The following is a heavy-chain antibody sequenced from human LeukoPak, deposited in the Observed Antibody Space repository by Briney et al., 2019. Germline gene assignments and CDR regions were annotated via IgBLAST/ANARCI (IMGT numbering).Heavy chain of an antibody. CDR3: ARDFSGSHPLDY. Sequence: PGGSLRLSCAASGFTFSSYGMRWVRQAPGKGLEWVAVIWYDGSNKYYADSVKGRFTISRDNSKNTLYLQMNSLRAEDTAVYYCARDFSGSHPLDYWGQGTLVTVSS. D-gene: IGHD1-26*01. CDR2: IWYDGSNK. CDR1: GFTFSSYG. V-gene: IGHV3-33*01. J-gene: IGHJ4*02.